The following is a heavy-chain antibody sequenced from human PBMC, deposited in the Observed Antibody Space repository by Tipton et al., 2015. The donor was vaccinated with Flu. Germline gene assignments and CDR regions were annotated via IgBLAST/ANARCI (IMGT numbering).Heavy chain of an antibody. J-gene: IGHJ5*01. Sequence: LRLSCTVSGGSISSSSHYWGWIRQAPGRGLEWVGSIYYTGYPYYNSSLKSQLAMSIDTSKKQFSLRLSSVTAADTAVYYCAKVLFGWVESWAQGTLVTVSS. V-gene: IGHV4-39*07. CDR2: IYYTGYP. D-gene: IGHD3-16*01. CDR3: AKVLFGWVES. CDR1: GGSISSSSHY.